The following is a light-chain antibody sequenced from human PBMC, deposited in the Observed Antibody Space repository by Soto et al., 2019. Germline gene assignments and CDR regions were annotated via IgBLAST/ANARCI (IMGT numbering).Light chain of an antibody. CDR2: DAS. CDR3: QQRSNSPLT. Sequence: EIVLTQSPATLSLSPGYRATLSCRASQSVSSYLAWYQQKPGQAPRLLIYDASNRATGIPARFSGSGSGTDFTLTISSLEPEDFATYYCQQRSNSPLTFGQGTRLEIK. J-gene: IGKJ5*01. V-gene: IGKV3-11*01. CDR1: QSVSSY.